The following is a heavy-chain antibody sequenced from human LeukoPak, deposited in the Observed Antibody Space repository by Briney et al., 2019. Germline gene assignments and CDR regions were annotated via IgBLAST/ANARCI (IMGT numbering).Heavy chain of an antibody. J-gene: IGHJ5*02. V-gene: IGHV3-23*01. D-gene: IGHD3-3*01. CDR3: ARDPATIFGVVTPSGWFDP. Sequence: GGSLRLSCAASGFTFSSYGMSWVRQAPGKGLGWVSAISGSGGSTYYADSVKGRFTISRDNAKNSLYLQMNSLRAEDTAVYYCARDPATIFGVVTPSGWFDPWGQGTLVTVSS. CDR2: ISGSGGST. CDR1: GFTFSSYG.